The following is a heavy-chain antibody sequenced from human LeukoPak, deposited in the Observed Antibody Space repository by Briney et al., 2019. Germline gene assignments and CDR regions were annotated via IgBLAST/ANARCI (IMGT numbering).Heavy chain of an antibody. CDR2: IWFDGSNK. CDR3: TRQKDDALDV. V-gene: IGHV3-33*01. CDR1: GFTFSNHG. J-gene: IGHJ3*01. Sequence: GGSLRLSCAASGFTFSNHGMHWVRQAPGKGLEWAAVIWFDGSNKYYADSVKGRFTISRDNSKNSLYLQVNSLRAEDTAVYYCTRQKDDALDVWGQGTMVTVSS.